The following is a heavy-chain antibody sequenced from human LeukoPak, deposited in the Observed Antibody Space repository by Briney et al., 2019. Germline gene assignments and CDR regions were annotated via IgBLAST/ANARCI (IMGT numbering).Heavy chain of an antibody. J-gene: IGHJ4*02. D-gene: IGHD1-26*01. V-gene: IGHV7-4-1*02. CDR3: ARENEVGYFDY. CDR1: GYTFSNYT. CDR2: ISTNTGNP. Sequence: ASVKVSCKASGYTFSNYTMKWKRQAPGQGLEWMGWISTNTGNPTYAQGFTGRFVFSLDTSVSTAYLQISSLKAEDTAVYYCARENEVGYFDYWGQGTLVTVSS.